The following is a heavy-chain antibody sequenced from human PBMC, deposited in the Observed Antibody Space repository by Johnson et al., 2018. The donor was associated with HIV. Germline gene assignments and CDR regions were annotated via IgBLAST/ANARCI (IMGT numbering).Heavy chain of an antibody. V-gene: IGHV3-9*01. Sequence: VQLVESGGGLVQPGRSLRLSCAASGFTFDDYAMHWVRQAPGKGLEWVSGISWNSGSIGYVDSVKGRFSISRDNTKNSLYLQMDSLRVDDTAVYYCARDPDWSAFDIWGQGTMVTVSS. D-gene: IGHD3-9*01. J-gene: IGHJ3*02. CDR3: ARDPDWSAFDI. CDR1: GFTFDDYA. CDR2: ISWNSGSI.